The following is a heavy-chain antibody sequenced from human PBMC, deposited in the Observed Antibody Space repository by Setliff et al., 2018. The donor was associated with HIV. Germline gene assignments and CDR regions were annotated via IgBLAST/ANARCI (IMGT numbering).Heavy chain of an antibody. CDR1: GFTFSSYA. CDR3: AKEPMVRGVITSDYYYYMDV. Sequence: GGSLRLSCAASGFTFSSYAMSWVRQAPGKGLEWVSVIYSGGSSTYYADSVKGRFTISRDNSKNTLYLQMNSLRAEDTAVYYCAKEPMVRGVITSDYYYYMDVWGKGTTVTVSS. J-gene: IGHJ6*03. D-gene: IGHD3-10*01. CDR2: IYSGGSST. V-gene: IGHV3-23*03.